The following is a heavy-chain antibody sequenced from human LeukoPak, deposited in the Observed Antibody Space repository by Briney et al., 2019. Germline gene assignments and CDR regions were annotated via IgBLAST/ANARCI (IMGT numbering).Heavy chain of an antibody. CDR2: IRYDGSNK. V-gene: IGHV3-30*02. J-gene: IGHJ3*02. D-gene: IGHD3-10*01. CDR3: ARDADYYGSGSYFHAFDI. CDR1: GFTFSSYG. Sequence: PGGSLRLSCAASGFTFSSYGMHWVRQAPGKGLEWVAFIRYDGSNKYYADSVKGRFTISRDNSKNTLYLQMNSLRAEDTAVYYCARDADYYGSGSYFHAFDIWGQGTMVTVSS.